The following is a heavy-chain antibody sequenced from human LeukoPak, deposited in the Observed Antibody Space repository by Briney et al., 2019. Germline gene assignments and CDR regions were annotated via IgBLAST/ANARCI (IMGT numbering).Heavy chain of an antibody. CDR3: ARDYDFWSGYFLRKGFDP. V-gene: IGHV1-69*01. CDR2: IIPIFGTA. Sequence: SVKVSCKASGGTFSSYAISWVRQAPGQGLEWMGGIIPIFGTASYAQKFQGRVTITADESTSTAYMELSSLRSEDTAVYYCARDYDFWSGYFLRKGFDPWGQGTLVTVSS. J-gene: IGHJ5*02. D-gene: IGHD3-3*01. CDR1: GGTFSSYA.